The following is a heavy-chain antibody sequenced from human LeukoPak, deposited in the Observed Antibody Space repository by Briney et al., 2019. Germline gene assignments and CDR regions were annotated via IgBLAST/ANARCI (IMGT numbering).Heavy chain of an antibody. J-gene: IGHJ3*02. Sequence: GGSLRLSCAASGFTFSSYEMNWVRQAPGKGLEWVSYISSSGSTIYYADSVKGRFTISRDNAKNSLYLQMNSLRAEDTAVYYCAKDYSISSLQDDAFDIWGQGTMVTVSS. CDR2: ISSSGSTI. CDR3: AKDYSISSLQDDAFDI. CDR1: GFTFSSYE. D-gene: IGHD4-11*01. V-gene: IGHV3-48*03.